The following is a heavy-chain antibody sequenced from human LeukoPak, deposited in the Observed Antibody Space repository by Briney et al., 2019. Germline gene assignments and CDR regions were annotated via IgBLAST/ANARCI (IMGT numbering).Heavy chain of an antibody. Sequence: GESLKISCKGSGYSFTSYWIGWVRQMPGKGLEWMGMIYTSDSDTRYSPSFQGQVAISADKSISTAYLQWSSLKASDTAMYYRARRTPSGYDFDWYFDLWGRGTLVTVSS. V-gene: IGHV5-51*01. CDR2: IYTSDSDT. D-gene: IGHD5-12*01. J-gene: IGHJ2*01. CDR3: ARRTPSGYDFDWYFDL. CDR1: GYSFTSYW.